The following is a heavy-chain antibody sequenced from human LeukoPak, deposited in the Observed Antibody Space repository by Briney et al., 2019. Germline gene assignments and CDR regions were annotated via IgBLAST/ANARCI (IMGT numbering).Heavy chain of an antibody. V-gene: IGHV3-23*01. J-gene: IGHJ4*02. Sequence: GGSLRLSCAAYGFSFGGYAMAWGRQAPGKGLEWISRISWSCATANYADSVRGRVIISRDNSAIRLDVQMNSLRVEDAAVYYCPKDRAGYDVKGSDSSGQGTPVTVSS. D-gene: IGHD5-12*01. CDR2: ISWSCATA. CDR1: GFSFGGYA. CDR3: PKDRAGYDVKGSDS.